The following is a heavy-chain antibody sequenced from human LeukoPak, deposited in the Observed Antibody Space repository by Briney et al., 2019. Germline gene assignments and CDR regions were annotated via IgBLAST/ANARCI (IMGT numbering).Heavy chain of an antibody. CDR1: GFTVSGNY. J-gene: IGHJ4*02. CDR3: AHGAMYQLDY. V-gene: IGHV3-23*01. D-gene: IGHD2-2*01. Sequence: GGSLRLSCAVSGFTVSGNYMSWVRQAPGKGLEWVSGIIGGAGSTYYADSVKGRFTISGDNSKNTLFLQMNSLRAEDTAVYYCAHGAMYQLDYWGQGTLVTVSS. CDR2: IIGGAGST.